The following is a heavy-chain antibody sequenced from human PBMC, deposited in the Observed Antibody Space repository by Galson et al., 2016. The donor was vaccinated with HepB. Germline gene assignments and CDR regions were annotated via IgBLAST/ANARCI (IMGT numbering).Heavy chain of an antibody. Sequence: SVKVSCKASGYTFTSYRMHWVRQAPGQGLEWMGIINPSGGSASYAQKFQDRVTMTRDTSTSTVYMELSSLRSEDTAVYYCVRSLGSGSQACYGMDVWGKGTTVTVSS. V-gene: IGHV1-46*03. CDR3: VRSLGSGSQACYGMDV. CDR2: INPSGGSA. J-gene: IGHJ6*04. D-gene: IGHD3-10*01. CDR1: GYTFTSYR.